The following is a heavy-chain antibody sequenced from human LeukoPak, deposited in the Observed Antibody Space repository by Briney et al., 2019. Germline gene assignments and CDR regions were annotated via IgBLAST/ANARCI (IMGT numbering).Heavy chain of an antibody. CDR1: GYTFTRYG. CDR3: ARIEYSSSFSDY. J-gene: IGHJ4*02. V-gene: IGHV1-18*01. D-gene: IGHD6-6*01. Sequence: GAAVNVSCKASGYTFTRYGISGVRQAAGKGLEWMGWISAYNGNTNYAQKLQGRVTMTTDTSTSTAYMELRSLRSDDTAVYYCARIEYSSSFSDYWGQGTLVTVSS. CDR2: ISAYNGNT.